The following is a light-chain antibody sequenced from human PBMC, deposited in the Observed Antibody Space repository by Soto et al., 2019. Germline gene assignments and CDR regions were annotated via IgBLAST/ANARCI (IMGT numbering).Light chain of an antibody. CDR1: QSISSN. V-gene: IGKV3-15*01. Sequence: EIVMTQSPATLSVFPGERVTLSCRASQSISSNLAWYQQKPGQAPRLLIYAASTRATGIPARFSGSGSGTEFTLTISNLQSEELAVYFCQQYDNWPLTFGGGTRVEI. J-gene: IGKJ4*01. CDR3: QQYDNWPLT. CDR2: AAS.